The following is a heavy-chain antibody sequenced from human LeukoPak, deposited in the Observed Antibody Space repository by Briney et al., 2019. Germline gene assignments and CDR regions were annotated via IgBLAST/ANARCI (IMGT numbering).Heavy chain of an antibody. J-gene: IGHJ5*02. CDR2: ISGSGGNT. CDR1: GFTFSRNG. V-gene: IGHV3-23*01. Sequence: PGGSLRLSCAASGFTFSRNGMTWVRQAPGKGLEWVSAISGSGGNTYYADSVKGRFTISRDNSKNTLYLQMNSLRAEDTAVYYCARARHDYSNEVDWFDPWGQGTLVTVSS. D-gene: IGHD4-11*01. CDR3: ARARHDYSNEVDWFDP.